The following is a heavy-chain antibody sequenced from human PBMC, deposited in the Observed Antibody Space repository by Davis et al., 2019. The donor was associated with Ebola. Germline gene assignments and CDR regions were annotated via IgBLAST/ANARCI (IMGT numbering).Heavy chain of an antibody. D-gene: IGHD6-6*01. J-gene: IGHJ4*02. CDR1: GFTFSDYT. V-gene: IGHV3-21*01. CDR3: ARSGSYSEYPCDH. Sequence: PGGSLRLSCTASGFTFSDYTMNWVRQAPGKGLEWVSSISGTNYYIYYADSLKGRFSISRDNAKNSLFLQMNSLRAEDTAVYYCARSGSYSEYPCDHWGKGTLVAVSS. CDR2: ISGTNYYI.